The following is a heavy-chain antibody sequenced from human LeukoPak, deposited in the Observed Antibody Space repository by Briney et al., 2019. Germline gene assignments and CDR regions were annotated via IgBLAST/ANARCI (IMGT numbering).Heavy chain of an antibody. Sequence: GGSLRLSCAASGFTFSNYAMTWVRQAPGKGLEWVSGINWNGGSTGYADSVKGRFTISRDNAKNSLYLQMNSLRAEDTALYYCARDLYCSGGSCSWAYWGQGTLVTVSS. CDR1: GFTFSNYA. J-gene: IGHJ4*02. V-gene: IGHV3-20*04. D-gene: IGHD2-15*01. CDR3: ARDLYCSGGSCSWAY. CDR2: INWNGGST.